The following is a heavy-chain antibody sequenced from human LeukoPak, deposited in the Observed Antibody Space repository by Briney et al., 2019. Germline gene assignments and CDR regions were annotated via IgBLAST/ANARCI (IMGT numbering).Heavy chain of an antibody. CDR1: GYTFTSYG. V-gene: IGHV1-18*01. CDR2: ISAYNGNT. Sequence: ASVKVSCKASGYTFTSYGISWVRQAPGQGLEWMGWISAYNGNTNYAQKLQGRVTVTTDTSTSTAYMELRSLRSDDTAVYYCARDLYYYDSSGYSRDLDYWGQGTLVTVS. D-gene: IGHD3-22*01. CDR3: ARDLYYYDSSGYSRDLDY. J-gene: IGHJ4*02.